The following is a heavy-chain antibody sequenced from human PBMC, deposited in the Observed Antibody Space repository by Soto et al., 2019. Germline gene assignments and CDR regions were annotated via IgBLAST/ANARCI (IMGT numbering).Heavy chain of an antibody. Sequence: GGSLRLSCAASGFTFSSYDMHWVRQATGKGLEWVSAIGTAGDTYYPGSVKGRFTISRENAKNSLYLQMNSLRAEDTAVYYCARDPPDSSGYYGQYGMDVWGQGTTVTVSS. CDR3: ARDPPDSSGYYGQYGMDV. V-gene: IGHV3-13*01. D-gene: IGHD3-22*01. CDR1: GFTFSSYD. CDR2: IGTAGDT. J-gene: IGHJ6*02.